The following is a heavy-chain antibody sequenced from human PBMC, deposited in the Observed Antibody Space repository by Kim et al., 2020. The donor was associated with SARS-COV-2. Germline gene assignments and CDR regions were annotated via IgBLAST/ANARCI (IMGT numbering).Heavy chain of an antibody. J-gene: IGHJ6*02. CDR2: ISSSSSTI. D-gene: IGHD1-26*01. Sequence: GGSLRLSCAASGFTFSSYSMNWVRQAPGKGLEWVSYISSSSSTIYYADSVKGRFTISRDNAKNSLYLQMNSLRDEDTAVYYCARALGADGDYYYYGMDVWGQGTTVTVSS. CDR1: GFTFSSYS. CDR3: ARALGADGDYYYYGMDV. V-gene: IGHV3-48*02.